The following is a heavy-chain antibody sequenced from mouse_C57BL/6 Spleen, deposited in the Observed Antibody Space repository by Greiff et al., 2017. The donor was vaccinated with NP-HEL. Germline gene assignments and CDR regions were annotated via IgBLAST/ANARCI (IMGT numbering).Heavy chain of an antibody. CDR3: ARLEVTTGDWYFDV. V-gene: IGHV1-59*01. Sequence: VQLQQPGAELVRPGTSVKLSCKASGYTFTSYWMHWVKHRPGQGLEWIGVIDPSDSYTNYNQKFKGKATLTVDTSSSTAYMQLSSLTSEDSAVYYCARLEVTTGDWYFDVWGTGTTVTVSS. CDR1: GYTFTSYW. CDR2: IDPSDSYT. J-gene: IGHJ1*03. D-gene: IGHD2-2*01.